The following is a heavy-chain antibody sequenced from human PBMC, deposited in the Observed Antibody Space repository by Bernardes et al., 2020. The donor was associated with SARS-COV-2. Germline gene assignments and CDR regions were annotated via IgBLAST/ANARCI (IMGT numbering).Heavy chain of an antibody. CDR1: GFTFSRYW. J-gene: IGHJ5*02. V-gene: IGHV3-7*05. Sequence: GGSLRLSCAASGFTFSRYWMSWVRQAPGKGLEWVANIKQDGSEKYYVDSVKGRFTISRDNAKNSLYLQMNSLRAEDTAVYYCARYQYSSGWYDSGWFDPWGQGTLVTVSS. CDR3: ARYQYSSGWYDSGWFDP. CDR2: IKQDGSEK. D-gene: IGHD6-19*01.